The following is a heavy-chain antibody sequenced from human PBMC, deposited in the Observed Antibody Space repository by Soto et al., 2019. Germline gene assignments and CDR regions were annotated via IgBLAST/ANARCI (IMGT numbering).Heavy chain of an antibody. CDR2: INAGNGNT. V-gene: IGHV1-3*05. CDR3: ARERGGYSFDY. D-gene: IGHD1-1*01. J-gene: IGHJ4*02. Sequence: QVQLVQSGAEEKKPGASVKVSCKASGYTFTSYAMHWVRQAPGQRLEWMGWINAGNGNTKYSQKFQGRVTITRDTPESTAYMELSSLRSEDTAVYYCARERGGYSFDYWGQGTLVTVSS. CDR1: GYTFTSYA.